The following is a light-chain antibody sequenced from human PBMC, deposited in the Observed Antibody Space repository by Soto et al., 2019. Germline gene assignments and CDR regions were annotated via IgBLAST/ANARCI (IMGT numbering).Light chain of an antibody. V-gene: IGKV1-9*01. CDR1: QGVSRY. J-gene: IGKJ2*01. CDR2: AAS. CDR3: QQLAAYT. Sequence: IQLTQSPSSLSASVGDRVTITCRASQGVSRYLAWYQQKTAKAPKLLLYAASTLKSGVPSRFRGSGSGTDFTLTMSSLQPEVFATYYCQQLAAYTFGQGTKLEIK.